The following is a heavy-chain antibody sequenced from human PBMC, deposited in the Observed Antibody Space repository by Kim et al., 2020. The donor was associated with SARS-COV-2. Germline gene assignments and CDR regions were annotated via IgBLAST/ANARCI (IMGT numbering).Heavy chain of an antibody. V-gene: IGHV3-23*01. J-gene: IGHJ4*02. CDR3: GKFSSVNCLVYYFDY. Sequence: GGSLRLSCAASGFTFSTYGMGWVRQAPGKGLEWVSIISDSGRSIYYLDSVKGRFTISRDNSKNTVYLQMNSLRVEDTAVYYCGKFSSVNCLVYYFDYWGQGPLVTVS. CDR2: ISDSGRSI. D-gene: IGHD3-22*01. CDR1: GFTFSTYG.